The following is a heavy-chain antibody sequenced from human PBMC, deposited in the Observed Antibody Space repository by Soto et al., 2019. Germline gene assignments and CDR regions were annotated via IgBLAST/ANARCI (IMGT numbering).Heavy chain of an antibody. CDR3: ARRGVRGKPRRWDYYYYYGMDV. Sequence: PGGSLRLSCAASGFTFSSYSMNWVRQAPGKGLEWVSSISSSSSYIYYADSVKGRFTISRDNAKNSLYLQMNSLRAEDTAVYYCARRGVRGKPRRWDYYYYYGMDVWGQGTTVTVSS. D-gene: IGHD3-10*01. J-gene: IGHJ6*02. CDR1: GFTFSSYS. V-gene: IGHV3-21*01. CDR2: ISSSSSYI.